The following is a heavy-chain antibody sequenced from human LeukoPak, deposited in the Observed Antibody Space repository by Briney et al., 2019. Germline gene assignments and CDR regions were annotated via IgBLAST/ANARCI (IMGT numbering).Heavy chain of an antibody. J-gene: IGHJ6*03. CDR2: ISGSGGST. CDR1: GFTFSSYA. V-gene: IGHV3-23*01. Sequence: GGSLRLSCAASGFTFSSYAMSWVRQAPGKGLEWVSAISGSGGSTYYVDSVKVRFTISRANSKNTLYLQMNSLRAEDTAVYYCAKTYSDFWSGYYTVDYYMDVWGKGTAVTVSS. D-gene: IGHD3-3*01. CDR3: AKTYSDFWSGYYTVDYYMDV.